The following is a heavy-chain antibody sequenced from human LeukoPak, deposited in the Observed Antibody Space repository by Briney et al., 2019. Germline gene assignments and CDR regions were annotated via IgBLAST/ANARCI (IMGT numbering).Heavy chain of an antibody. Sequence: ASVKVSCQASGYTFTSYGISWVRQAPGQGLAWVGWISSYNGNQNHAQKLQGRVTMTTDTSTSTAYMELRSLRSDDTAVYFCARVSQRKGAYYYDSSGYSWFDYWGQGTPVSVSS. D-gene: IGHD3-22*01. V-gene: IGHV1-18*01. J-gene: IGHJ4*02. CDR3: ARVSQRKGAYYYDSSGYSWFDY. CDR1: GYTFTSYG. CDR2: ISSYNGNQ.